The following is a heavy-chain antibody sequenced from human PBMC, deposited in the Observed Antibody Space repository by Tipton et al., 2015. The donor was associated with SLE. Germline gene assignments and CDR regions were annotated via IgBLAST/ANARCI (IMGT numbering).Heavy chain of an antibody. J-gene: IGHJ3*02. Sequence: SLRLSCEASGFTFSTCNMNWVRRAPGKGLEWLSSISTGGSYTYYADSVKGRFTISRDNAKNTLYLQMNSLRSDDTAVYYCVRGMGPLGSDAFDIWGQGTMVTVSS. CDR2: ISTGGSYT. CDR1: GFTFSTCN. CDR3: VRGMGPLGSDAFDI. V-gene: IGHV3-21*01. D-gene: IGHD7-27*01.